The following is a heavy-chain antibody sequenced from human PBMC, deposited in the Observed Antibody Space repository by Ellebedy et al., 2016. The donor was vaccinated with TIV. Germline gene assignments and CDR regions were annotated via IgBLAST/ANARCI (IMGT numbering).Heavy chain of an antibody. J-gene: IGHJ4*02. D-gene: IGHD5-24*01. CDR1: GDSISSGGYY. Sequence: GSLRLSXTVSGDSISSGGYYWNWIRQPPGKGLEWIGNIYYSGSTNYNPSLKSRVTISVDTSKTQFSLKLSSMTTADTGVYYCARGGRWLQFSYWGQGTLVTVSS. CDR3: ARGGRWLQFSY. V-gene: IGHV4-61*08. CDR2: IYYSGST.